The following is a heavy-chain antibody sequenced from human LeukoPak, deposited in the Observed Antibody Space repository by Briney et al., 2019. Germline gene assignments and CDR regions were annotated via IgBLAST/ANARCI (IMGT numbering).Heavy chain of an antibody. Sequence: GGSLRLSCAASGFTFSNAWMSWVRQAPGKGLEWVSVIYSGGSTYYADSVKGRFTISRDNSKNTLYLQMNSLRAEDTAVYYCARDGELLGDYWGQGTLVTVSS. CDR3: ARDGELLGDY. V-gene: IGHV3-53*01. CDR1: GFTFSNAW. CDR2: IYSGGST. D-gene: IGHD1-26*01. J-gene: IGHJ4*02.